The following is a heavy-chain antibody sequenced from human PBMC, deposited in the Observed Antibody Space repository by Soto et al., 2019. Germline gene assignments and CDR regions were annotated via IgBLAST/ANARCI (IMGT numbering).Heavy chain of an antibody. D-gene: IGHD1-26*01. CDR2: MSASGGST. V-gene: IGHV3-23*01. CDR1: GFTFSSFA. Sequence: EVQLLESGGGLVQPGGSLRLSCAASGFTFSSFAMTWVRQAPGKGLEWVSAMSASGGSTYYADSVKGRFTVSRDNSKNTLYLQMSSLRAEDTAVYYCAKGLSGSQYSYYGMDVWGQGTTVTVSS. J-gene: IGHJ6*02. CDR3: AKGLSGSQYSYYGMDV.